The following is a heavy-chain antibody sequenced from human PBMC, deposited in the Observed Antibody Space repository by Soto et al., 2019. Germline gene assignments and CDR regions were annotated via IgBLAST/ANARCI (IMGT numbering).Heavy chain of an antibody. D-gene: IGHD6-19*01. Sequence: ALVKVSGKASGYTFTSFSIHWVLQAPGQGLEWMGWINAGNGNIKHSQKFQHRVTITRDTSASTAYMELSSLRFEDTAVYYCARDGAVAGDSNFDYWGQGTLVTVSS. V-gene: IGHV1-3*01. J-gene: IGHJ4*02. CDR3: ARDGAVAGDSNFDY. CDR2: INAGNGNI. CDR1: GYTFTSFS.